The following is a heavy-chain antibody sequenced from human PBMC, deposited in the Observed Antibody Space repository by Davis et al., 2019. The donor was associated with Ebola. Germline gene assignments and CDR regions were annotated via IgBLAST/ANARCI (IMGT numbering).Heavy chain of an antibody. Sequence: ASVKVSCKASGYTFTSYGISWVRQAPGQGLEWMGWISAYNGNTNYAQKLQGRVTMTTDTSTSTAYMELRSLRSDDTAVYYWARSPMEEYCTGGVCYRYNWFDPWGQGTLVTVSS. D-gene: IGHD2-8*02. CDR1: GYTFTSYG. CDR3: ARSPMEEYCTGGVCYRYNWFDP. V-gene: IGHV1-18*01. J-gene: IGHJ5*02. CDR2: ISAYNGNT.